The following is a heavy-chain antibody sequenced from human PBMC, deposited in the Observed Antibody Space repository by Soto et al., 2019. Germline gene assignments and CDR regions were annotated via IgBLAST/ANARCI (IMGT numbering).Heavy chain of an antibody. Sequence: GGSLRLSCAASGFTFSSYSMNWVRQAPGKGLEWVSYISSSSSTIYYADSVKGRFTISRDNAKNSLYLQMNSLRDEDTAVYYCARPYCSSTSCYYDYWGQGTLVTVSS. J-gene: IGHJ4*02. CDR3: ARPYCSSTSCYYDY. V-gene: IGHV3-48*02. CDR2: ISSSSSTI. D-gene: IGHD2-2*01. CDR1: GFTFSSYS.